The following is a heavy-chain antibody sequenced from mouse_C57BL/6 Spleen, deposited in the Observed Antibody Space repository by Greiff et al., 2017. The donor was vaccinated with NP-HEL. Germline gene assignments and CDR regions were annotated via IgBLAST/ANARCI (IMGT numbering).Heavy chain of an antibody. Sequence: EVQLQQSGPGLVKPSQSLSLTCSVTGYSITSGYYWNWIRQFPGNKLEWMGYISYDGSNNYNPSLKNRISITRDTSTNQFFLKLNSVTPEDTATYYCARWLPSYWYFDVWGTGTTVTVSS. J-gene: IGHJ1*03. CDR2: ISYDGSN. D-gene: IGHD2-2*01. CDR1: GYSITSGYY. CDR3: ARWLPSYWYFDV. V-gene: IGHV3-6*01.